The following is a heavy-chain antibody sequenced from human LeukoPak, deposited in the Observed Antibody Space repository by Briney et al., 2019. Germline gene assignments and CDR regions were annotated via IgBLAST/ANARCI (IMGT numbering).Heavy chain of an antibody. CDR1: GFTFSSNW. Sequence: GGSLRLSCAASGFTFSSNWMTWVRQALGKGLEWVANIKQDGSEKQYVDSVKGRFTISRDNAKNSLYLQMNSLRVGDTAVYYCARDPYNTGGYAAFDIWGQGTMVTVSS. D-gene: IGHD3-22*01. CDR3: ARDPYNTGGYAAFDI. CDR2: IKQDGSEK. V-gene: IGHV3-7*01. J-gene: IGHJ3*02.